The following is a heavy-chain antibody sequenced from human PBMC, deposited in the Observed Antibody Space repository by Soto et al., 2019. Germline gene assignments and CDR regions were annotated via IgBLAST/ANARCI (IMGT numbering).Heavy chain of an antibody. J-gene: IGHJ5*02. CDR1: GGSISSYY. CDR2: IYYSGST. Sequence: QVQLQESGPGLVKPSETLSLTCTVSGGSISSYYWSCIRQPPGKGLEWIGYIYYSGSTNYNPSLKSRFTISVDTSKNQFSLKLSSVTAADTAVYYCARDGGSGWYDLWGQGTLVTVSS. D-gene: IGHD6-19*01. CDR3: ARDGGSGWYDL. V-gene: IGHV4-59*01.